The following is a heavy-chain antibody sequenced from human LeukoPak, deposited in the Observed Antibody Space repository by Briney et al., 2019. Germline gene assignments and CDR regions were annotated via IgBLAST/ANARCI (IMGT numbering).Heavy chain of an antibody. CDR3: TTDGRGSYYNPFDY. CDR1: GFAFSNAW. V-gene: IGHV3-15*07. J-gene: IGHJ4*02. D-gene: IGHD1-26*01. Sequence: GGSLRLSCAASGFAFSNAWMNWVRRAPGKGLEWVGRIKSKTDGGTTDYAAPVKGRFTISRDDSKNTLYLQMNSLKTEDTAVYYCTTDGRGSYYNPFDYWGQGTLVTVSS. CDR2: IKSKTDGGTT.